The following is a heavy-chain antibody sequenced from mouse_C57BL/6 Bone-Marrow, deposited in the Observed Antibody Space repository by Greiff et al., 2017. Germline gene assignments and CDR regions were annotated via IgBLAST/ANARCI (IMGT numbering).Heavy chain of an antibody. CDR2: ISDGGSYT. Sequence: VQLKESGGGLVKPGGSLKLSCAASGFTFSSYAMSWVRQTPEKRLEWVATISDGGSYTYYPDNVKGRFTISRDNAKNNLYLQMSHLKSEDTAMYDCARGITTVVATPHWYFDVWGTGTTVTVSS. D-gene: IGHD1-1*01. J-gene: IGHJ1*03. V-gene: IGHV5-4*01. CDR3: ARGITTVVATPHWYFDV. CDR1: GFTFSSYA.